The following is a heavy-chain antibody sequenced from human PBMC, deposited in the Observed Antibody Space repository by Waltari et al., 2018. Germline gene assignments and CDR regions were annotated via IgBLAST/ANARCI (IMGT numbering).Heavy chain of an antibody. CDR1: WDSVSCNIAS. CDR3: ARFDYYDSSGIDY. CDR2: TYYRSKWYN. J-gene: IGHJ4*02. V-gene: IGHV6-1*01. Sequence: QVPLQQSGPGLVKPSPTLSLTCAISWDSVSCNIASWDWIRPSPSRGLEWLGRTYYRSKWYNDYAVSVKSRITINPDTSKNQFSLQLNSVTPEDTAVYYCARFDYYDSSGIDYWGQGTLVTVSS. D-gene: IGHD3-22*01.